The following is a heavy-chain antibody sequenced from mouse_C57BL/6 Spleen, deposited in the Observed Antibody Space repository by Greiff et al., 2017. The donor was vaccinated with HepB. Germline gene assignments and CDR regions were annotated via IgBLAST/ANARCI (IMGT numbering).Heavy chain of an antibody. CDR1: GFTFSSYA. CDR2: ISDGGSYT. J-gene: IGHJ3*01. Sequence: EVKLVESGGGLVKPGGSLKLSCAASGFTFSSYAMSWVRQTPEKRLEWVATISDGGSYTYYPDNVKGRFTISRDNAKNNLYLQMSHLKSEDTAMYYCASPITTVVAPFAYWGQGTLVTVSA. D-gene: IGHD1-1*01. V-gene: IGHV5-4*03. CDR3: ASPITTVVAPFAY.